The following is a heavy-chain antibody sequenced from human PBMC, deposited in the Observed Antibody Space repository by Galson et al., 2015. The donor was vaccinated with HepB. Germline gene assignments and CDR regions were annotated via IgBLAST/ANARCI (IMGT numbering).Heavy chain of an antibody. CDR2: ISGSGVST. CDR1: GFTFSSYA. CDR3: AKEGWISTSLLEAVPWFDP. J-gene: IGHJ5*02. V-gene: IGHV3-23*01. D-gene: IGHD2-2*01. Sequence: SLRLSCAASGFTFSSYALSWVRQAPGKRLAWVSAISGSGVSTYYADSVKGRFTTSRDNSKNTLYLQINSLRAEDTAVYYCAKEGWISTSLLEAVPWFDPWGQGTLVTVSS.